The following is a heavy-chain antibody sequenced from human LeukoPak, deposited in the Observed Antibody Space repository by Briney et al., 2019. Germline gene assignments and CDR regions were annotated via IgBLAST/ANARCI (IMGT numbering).Heavy chain of an antibody. V-gene: IGHV1-18*01. D-gene: IGHD2-2*01. CDR1: GYTFTSYG. CDR3: ARGDIVVVPAADYYYYGMDV. Sequence: GASVKVSCKASGYTFTSYGISWVRQAPGQGLEWMGWISAYNGNTNYAQKLQGRVTMTTDTSTSTAYMELRSLRSDDTAVYYCARGDIVVVPAADYYYYGMDVWGQGTTVTVSS. CDR2: ISAYNGNT. J-gene: IGHJ6*02.